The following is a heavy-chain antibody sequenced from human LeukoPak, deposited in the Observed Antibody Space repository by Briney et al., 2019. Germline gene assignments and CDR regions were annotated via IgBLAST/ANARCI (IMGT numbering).Heavy chain of an antibody. Sequence: GGPLRLSCAASGFTFSSYAMSWVRQAPGKGLEWVAAISGSGGSTSYADSVKGRFTISRDNSKNTLYLQINSPRAEDTAVYYCAKDLRLFVSGSYFDYWGQGTLVTVSS. CDR3: AKDLRLFVSGSYFDY. D-gene: IGHD1-26*01. J-gene: IGHJ4*02. CDR1: GFTFSSYA. CDR2: ISGSGGST. V-gene: IGHV3-23*01.